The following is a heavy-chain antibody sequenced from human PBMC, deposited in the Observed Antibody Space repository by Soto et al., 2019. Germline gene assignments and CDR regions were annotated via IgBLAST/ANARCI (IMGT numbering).Heavy chain of an antibody. D-gene: IGHD2-8*01. CDR2: VYYRGRS. J-gene: IGHJ4*02. CDR3: VSQRTSVLTQAYFDY. CDR1: GGSFGNSNYY. V-gene: IGHV4-39*01. Sequence: KPSETLSLTCTVSGGSFGNSNYYWGWIRQSPGKGLEWIGSVYYRGRSYSKSSVKSRVTISVDTSKNQFSLNLNSVTASDTAVYFCVSQRTSVLTQAYFDYWGPGALVTVSS.